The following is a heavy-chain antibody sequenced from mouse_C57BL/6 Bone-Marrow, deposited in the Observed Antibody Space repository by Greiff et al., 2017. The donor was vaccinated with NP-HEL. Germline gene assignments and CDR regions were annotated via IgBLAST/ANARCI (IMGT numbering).Heavy chain of an antibody. CDR2: INPSNGGT. Sequence: QVQLQQPGTELVKPGASVKLSCKASGYTFTSYWMHWVKQRPGQGLEWIGNINPSNGGTNYNEKFKSKATLTVDKSSSTAYMQLSSLTSEYSAVYYCAGIYYDYDGWYFDVWGTGTTVTVSS. CDR1: GYTFTSYW. V-gene: IGHV1-53*01. J-gene: IGHJ1*03. CDR3: AGIYYDYDGWYFDV. D-gene: IGHD2-4*01.